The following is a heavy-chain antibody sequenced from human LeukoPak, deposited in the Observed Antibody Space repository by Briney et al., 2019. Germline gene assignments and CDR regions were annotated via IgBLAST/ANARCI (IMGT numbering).Heavy chain of an antibody. V-gene: IGHV4-38-2*02. CDR3: AKHYMGSSYNHGLDC. Sequence: PSETLSLTCTVSGYSISSGYYWGWIRPPPGKGLEWTGSIDHSGSTYYNPSLKSRIIISVDTSKNQFSLKLSSVTAADTALYYCAKHYMGSSYNHGLDCWGQGTLVTVSS. J-gene: IGHJ4*02. CDR1: GYSISSGYY. CDR2: IDHSGST. D-gene: IGHD3-10*01.